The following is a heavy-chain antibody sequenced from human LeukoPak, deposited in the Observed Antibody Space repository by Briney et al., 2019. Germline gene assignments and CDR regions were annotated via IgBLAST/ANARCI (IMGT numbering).Heavy chain of an antibody. D-gene: IGHD2-21*02. CDR1: GFTFDDYA. CDR3: ARADCGGDCYSGTGWFDP. J-gene: IGHJ5*02. Sequence: GGSLRLSCAASGFTFDDYAMHWVRQAPGKGLEWVSGISWNSGSIGYADSVKGRFTISRDNSKNTLYLQMNSLRAEDTAVYYCARADCGGDCYSGTGWFDPWGQGTLVTVSS. CDR2: ISWNSGSI. V-gene: IGHV3-9*01.